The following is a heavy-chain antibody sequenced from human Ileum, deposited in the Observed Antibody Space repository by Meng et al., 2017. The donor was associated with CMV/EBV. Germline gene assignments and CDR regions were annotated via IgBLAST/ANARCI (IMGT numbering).Heavy chain of an antibody. CDR1: GFTFSSYW. D-gene: IGHD2-15*01. J-gene: IGHJ5*02. V-gene: IGHV3-7*01. Sequence: GGSLRLSCAASGFTFSSYWMSWVRQAPGKGLEWVANIKQDGSEKYYVDSVKGRFTISRDNAKNSLYLQMNSLRAEDTAVYYCANGYSLGWFDPWGQGTLVTVSS. CDR2: IKQDGSEK. CDR3: ANGYSLGWFDP.